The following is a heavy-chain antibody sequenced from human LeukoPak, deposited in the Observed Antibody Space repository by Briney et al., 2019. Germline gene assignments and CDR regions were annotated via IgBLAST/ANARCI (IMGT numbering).Heavy chain of an antibody. CDR1: GFTFSSYG. CDR2: IRYDGSIK. J-gene: IGHJ4*02. V-gene: IGHV3-30*02. Sequence: PGGSLRLSCAASGFTFSSYGMHWARQAPGKGLEWVAFIRYDGSIKNYADSVKGRFTISRDTSKNTLYLQMNSLRTEDTAVYYCAKDRAGTYYFDCWGQGTLVTVSS. D-gene: IGHD3-10*01. CDR3: AKDRAGTYYFDC.